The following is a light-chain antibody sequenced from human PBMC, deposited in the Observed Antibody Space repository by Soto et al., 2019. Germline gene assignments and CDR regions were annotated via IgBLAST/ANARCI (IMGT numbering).Light chain of an antibody. J-gene: IGLJ2*01. CDR3: ATWDGSLPGEV. CDR1: SSNVGKNF. CDR2: DNN. V-gene: IGLV1-51*01. Sequence: QSVLTQPPSVSAAPGQRVTISCSGSSSNVGKNFVSWYQHVPGRAPKLVIYDNNKRPSGIPDRFSGSKSGTSGTLDITGLQTGDEADYYCATWDGSLPGEVFGGGTKLTVL.